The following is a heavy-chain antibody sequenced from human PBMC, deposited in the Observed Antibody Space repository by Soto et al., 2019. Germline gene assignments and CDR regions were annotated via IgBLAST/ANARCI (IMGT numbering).Heavy chain of an antibody. V-gene: IGHV4-4*02. D-gene: IGHD6-13*01. J-gene: IGHJ4*02. CDR2: IYHSGST. CDR1: SGSISSSIW. CDR3: ASVPSSASSWNRGTSYFDY. Sequence: QVQLQESGPGLVKPSGTLSLTCAVSSGSISSSIWWSWVRQPPGKGLEWIGEIYHSGSTNYNPSLKSRVTISVDKSKNQLSLKLSSVTAAHTAVYYCASVPSSASSWNRGTSYFDYWGQGTLVTFSS.